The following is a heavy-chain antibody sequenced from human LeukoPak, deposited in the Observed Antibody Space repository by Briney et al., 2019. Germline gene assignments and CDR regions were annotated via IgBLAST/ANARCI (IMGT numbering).Heavy chain of an antibody. CDR1: GYSFTSYW. J-gene: IGHJ3*02. D-gene: IGHD3-22*01. V-gene: IGHV5-51*01. CDR3: ARQGYDSSGYYYDAFDI. Sequence: GESLKISCKGSGYSFTSYWIGWVRQMPGKGLEWMGIIYPGDSDTRYSPSFQGQVTIAADKSISTAYLQWSSLKASDTAMYYCARQGYDSSGYYYDAFDIWGQGTMVTVSS. CDR2: IYPGDSDT.